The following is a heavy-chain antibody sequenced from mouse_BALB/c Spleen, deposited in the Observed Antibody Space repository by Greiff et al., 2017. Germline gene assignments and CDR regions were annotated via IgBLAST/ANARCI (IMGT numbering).Heavy chain of an antibody. J-gene: IGHJ4*01. Sequence: EVQGVESGGGLVKPGGSLKLSCAASGFTFSSYAMSWVRQSPEKRLEWVAEISSGGSYTYYPDTVTGRFTISRDNAKNTLYLEMCSLRSEDTAMYYCARAEVSYAMDYWGQGTSVTVSS. V-gene: IGHV5-9-4*01. CDR2: ISSGGSYT. D-gene: IGHD2-13*01. CDR3: ARAEVSYAMDY. CDR1: GFTFSSYA.